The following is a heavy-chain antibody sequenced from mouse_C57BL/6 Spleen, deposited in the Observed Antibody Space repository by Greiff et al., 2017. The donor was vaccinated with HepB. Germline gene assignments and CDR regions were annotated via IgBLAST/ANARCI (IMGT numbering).Heavy chain of an antibody. Sequence: EVQLVESGGGLVQPGGSLSLSCAASGFTFTDYYMSWVRQPPGKALEWLGFIRNKANGYTTEYSASVKGRFTISRDNSQSILYLQMNALRAEDSATDYCARVTTVVARAMDYWGQGTSVTVSS. CDR1: GFTFTDYY. D-gene: IGHD1-1*01. CDR3: ARVTTVVARAMDY. CDR2: IRNKANGYTT. J-gene: IGHJ4*01. V-gene: IGHV7-3*01.